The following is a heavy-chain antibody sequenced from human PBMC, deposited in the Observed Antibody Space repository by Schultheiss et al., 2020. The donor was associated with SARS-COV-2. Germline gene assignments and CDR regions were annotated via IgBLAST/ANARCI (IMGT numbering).Heavy chain of an antibody. D-gene: IGHD3-10*01. CDR1: GGTFSNSA. CDR3: APGKLSAFGYYYYGMDV. V-gene: IGHV1-69*06. J-gene: IGHJ6*02. Sequence: SVKVSCKASGGTFSNSAISWVRQAPGQGLEWMGGIIPIFGTANYAQKFQGRVTITADKSTSTAYMELSSLRSEDTAVYYCAPGKLSAFGYYYYGMDVWGQGTTVTVSS. CDR2: IIPIFGTA.